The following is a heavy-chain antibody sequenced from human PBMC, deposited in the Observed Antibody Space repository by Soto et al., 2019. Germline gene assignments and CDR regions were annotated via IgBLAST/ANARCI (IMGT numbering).Heavy chain of an antibody. CDR2: INHSGST. Sequence: QVQLQQWGAGLLKPSETLSLTCAVYGGSFSGYYWSWIRQPPGKGLEWSGEINHSGSTNYNPSLKSRVTISVDTSKNQFSLKLSSVTAADTAVYYCARISPGNWFDPWGQGTLVTVSS. CDR1: GGSFSGYY. V-gene: IGHV4-34*01. D-gene: IGHD3-3*02. CDR3: ARISPGNWFDP. J-gene: IGHJ5*02.